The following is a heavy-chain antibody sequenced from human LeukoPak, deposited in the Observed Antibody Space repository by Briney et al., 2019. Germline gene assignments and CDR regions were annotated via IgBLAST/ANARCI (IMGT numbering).Heavy chain of an antibody. Sequence: GESLKISCMGSGYSFTNHWIGWVRQVPGSGLEWMGVICPSDSDTRYSPSFQGQVTISADKSIDTAYLQWSSLKASDTAMYYCARQRDSGFDFDSWGQGTLVTVSS. CDR1: GYSFTNHW. CDR2: ICPSDSDT. D-gene: IGHD5-12*01. J-gene: IGHJ4*02. V-gene: IGHV5-51*01. CDR3: ARQRDSGFDFDS.